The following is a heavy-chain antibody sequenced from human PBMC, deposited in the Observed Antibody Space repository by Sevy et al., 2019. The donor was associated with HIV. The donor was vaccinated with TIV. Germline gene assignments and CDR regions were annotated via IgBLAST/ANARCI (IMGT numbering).Heavy chain of an antibody. CDR1: GGSFSGYY. J-gene: IGHJ6*02. Sequence: SQTLSLTCAVYGGSFSGYYWSWIRQPPGKGLEWIGKINHSGSTNYNPSLKSRVTISVDTSKNQFSLKLSSVTAADTAVYYCARVGNDIVVVPAAPPIYYYYYGMDVWGQGTTVTVSS. CDR3: ARVGNDIVVVPAAPPIYYYYYGMDV. D-gene: IGHD2-2*01. CDR2: INHSGST. V-gene: IGHV4-34*01.